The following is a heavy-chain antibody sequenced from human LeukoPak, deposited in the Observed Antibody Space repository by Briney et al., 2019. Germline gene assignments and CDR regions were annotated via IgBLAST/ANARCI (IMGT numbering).Heavy chain of an antibody. D-gene: IGHD1-20*01. J-gene: IGHJ4*02. V-gene: IGHV3-11*01. CDR3: ARRGYNWNAIDY. Sequence: GGSLRLSCAASGFTFSDYYMSWIRQAPGKGLEWVSYISSSGSTLYYADSVKGRITISRDNAKNSLYLQMNSLRAEDTAVYYCARRGYNWNAIDYWGQGTLVTVSS. CDR2: ISSSGSTL. CDR1: GFTFSDYY.